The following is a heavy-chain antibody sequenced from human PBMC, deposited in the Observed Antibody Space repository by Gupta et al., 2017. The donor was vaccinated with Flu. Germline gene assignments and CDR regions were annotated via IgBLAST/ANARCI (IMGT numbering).Heavy chain of an antibody. CDR2: ISGSGGST. J-gene: IGHJ4*02. V-gene: IGHV3-23*01. CDR1: GFTFSSYV. CDR3: ARYWGASNCYSGFDY. Sequence: EVQLLESGGVLVQPGGSLRLSCAASGFTFSSYVMSWVRQAPGKGLEWVSAISGSGGSTFYADSVKGRFTISRDNSKNTLYLQMNSLGAEDTALYYCARYWGASNCYSGFDYWGQGTLVTVSS. D-gene: IGHD2-15*01.